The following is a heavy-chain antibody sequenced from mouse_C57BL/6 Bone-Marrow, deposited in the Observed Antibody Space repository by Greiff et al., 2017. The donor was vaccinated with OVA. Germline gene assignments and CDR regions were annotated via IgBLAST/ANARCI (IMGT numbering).Heavy chain of an antibody. CDR3: ARDDGNYEAY. CDR1: GYSITSGYY. CDR2: ISYDGSN. D-gene: IGHD2-1*01. J-gene: IGHJ3*01. Sequence: EVQLQESGPGLVKPSQSLSLTCSVTGYSITSGYYWNWIRQFPGNKLEWMGYISYDGSNNYNPSLKNRISITRDTSKNQFFLKLNSVTTEDTATYYCARDDGNYEAYWGQGTLVTVSA. V-gene: IGHV3-6*01.